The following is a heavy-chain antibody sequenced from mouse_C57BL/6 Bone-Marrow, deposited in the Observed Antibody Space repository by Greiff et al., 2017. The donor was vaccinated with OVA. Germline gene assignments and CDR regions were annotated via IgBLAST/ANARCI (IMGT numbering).Heavy chain of an antibody. CDR1: GYTFTDYY. CDR2: IYPGSGNT. V-gene: IGHV1-76*01. J-gene: IGHJ3*01. CDR3: ARRGEY. Sequence: QVQLQQSGAELVRPGASVKLSCKASGYTFTDYYINWVKQRPGQGLEWIARIYPGSGNTYYNEKFKGKATLTAEKSSSTAYMQLSSLTSGDSAVYFCARRGEYWGQGTLVTVSA.